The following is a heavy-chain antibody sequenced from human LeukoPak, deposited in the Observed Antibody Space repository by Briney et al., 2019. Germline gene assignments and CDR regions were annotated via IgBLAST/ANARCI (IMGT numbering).Heavy chain of an antibody. D-gene: IGHD5-12*01. CDR3: TTAQYSFGRDAFDI. J-gene: IGHJ3*02. V-gene: IGHV3-15*01. CDR2: IKRKNDGRTP. Sequence: GGSLRLSCAASGFTFRRAWMSWARATPGRGLEWVGRIKRKNDGRTPDSDAPVKRRFTISRDDSKHTLLLQMNSLRTEDTGVYYCTTAQYSFGRDAFDIWGHGTMVTVSS. CDR1: GFTFRRAW.